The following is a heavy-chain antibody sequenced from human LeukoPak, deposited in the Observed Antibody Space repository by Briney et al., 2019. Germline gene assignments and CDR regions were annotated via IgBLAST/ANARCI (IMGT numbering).Heavy chain of an antibody. CDR3: ARVRAYDILTGYYSDTFDY. D-gene: IGHD3-9*01. J-gene: IGHJ4*02. Sequence: GGSLRLSCAASGFTFSSYWMHWVRQAPGKGLVWVSRINNDGSSTSYADSVKGRFTISRDNAKNTLYLQMNSLRAEDTAVYYCARVRAYDILTGYYSDTFDYWGQGTLDTVSS. CDR1: GFTFSSYW. V-gene: IGHV3-74*01. CDR2: INNDGSST.